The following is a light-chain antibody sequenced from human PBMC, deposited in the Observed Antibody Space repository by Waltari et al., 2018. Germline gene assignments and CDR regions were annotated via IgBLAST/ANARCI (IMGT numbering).Light chain of an antibody. CDR3: QSHDPGLSGSKV. Sequence: SVLTQPPSVSGAPGQRVTISCTGSSSNIGAGYDVHWYKQVPGTAPKLLIYGNDIRPAGGPDRFSGSKSGTSASLAITGLQPDDEADYYCQSHDPGLSGSKVFGGGTNLTVL. V-gene: IGLV1-40*01. CDR2: GND. J-gene: IGLJ3*02. CDR1: SSNIGAGYD.